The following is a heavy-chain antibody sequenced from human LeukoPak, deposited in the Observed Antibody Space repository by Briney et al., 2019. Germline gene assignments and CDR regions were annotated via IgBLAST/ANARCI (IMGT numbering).Heavy chain of an antibody. Sequence: GGSLRLSCAASGFTFSSYGMHWVRQAPGKGLEWEAVISYDGSNKYYADSVKGRFTISRDNSKNTLYLQMNSLRAEDTAVYYCANSYYDILTGYYSEITYWGQGTLVTVSS. CDR2: ISYDGSNK. V-gene: IGHV3-30*18. CDR1: GFTFSSYG. J-gene: IGHJ4*02. CDR3: ANSYYDILTGYYSEITY. D-gene: IGHD3-9*01.